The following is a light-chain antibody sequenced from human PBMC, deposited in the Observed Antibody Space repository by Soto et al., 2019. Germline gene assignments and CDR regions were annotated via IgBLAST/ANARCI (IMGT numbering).Light chain of an antibody. CDR1: QTVVTN. CDR2: AAS. CDR3: QQYNNWPLT. V-gene: IGKV3D-15*01. J-gene: IGKJ5*01. Sequence: VVLTQSPATLSVSPGERVTLSCRASQTVVTNLAWYQQKPGQAPRLLIYAASTRATGVPVRFSGSGSGTAFTLTITTLQSEDVAVYCCQQYNNWPLTFGPGTRLEIK.